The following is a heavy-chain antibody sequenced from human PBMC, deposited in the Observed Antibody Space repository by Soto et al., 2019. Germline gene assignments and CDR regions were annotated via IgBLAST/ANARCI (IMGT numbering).Heavy chain of an antibody. CDR1: GYSFSGYD. CDR2: VRTSIVST. Sequence: QGKLVQSGPEVKKPGASVRVSCKASGYSFSGYDITWVRQAPGQGLEWLGWVRTSIVSTMSAENLQGRLSMTTDTSTATVYMELRGLRSDDTAVYYCARDSGAALYGEDALDIWGQGTMGTVSS. CDR3: ARDSGAALYGEDALDI. V-gene: IGHV1-18*04. J-gene: IGHJ3*02. D-gene: IGHD3-10*01.